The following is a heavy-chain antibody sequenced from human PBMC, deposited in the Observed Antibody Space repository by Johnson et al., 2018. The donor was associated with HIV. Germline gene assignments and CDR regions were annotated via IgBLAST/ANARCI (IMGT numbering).Heavy chain of an antibody. J-gene: IGHJ3*02. Sequence: QVQLVESGGGVVQPGGSLRPSCAASGFTFSSYGMHWVRQAPGKGLEWVAFIRYDGSNKYFADSVKGRFTISRDNSKNTLYLQMNSLRAEDTAVYYCAKDLVVVTARGAFDIWGQGTMVTVSS. CDR3: AKDLVVVTARGAFDI. V-gene: IGHV3-30*02. CDR2: IRYDGSNK. D-gene: IGHD2-21*02. CDR1: GFTFSSYG.